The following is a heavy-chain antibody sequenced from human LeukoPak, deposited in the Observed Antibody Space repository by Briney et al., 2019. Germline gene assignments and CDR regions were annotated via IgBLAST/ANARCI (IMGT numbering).Heavy chain of an antibody. D-gene: IGHD4-23*01. CDR3: ASISDGGIYDAFDI. Sequence: PGGSLRLSCAASGFTFSSYSMNWVRQAPGKGLEWVSSISSSSSYIYYADSVKGRFTISRDNAKNSLYLQMNSLRAEDTAVYYCASISDGGIYDAFDIWGKGTTVTVSS. CDR1: GFTFSSYS. CDR2: ISSSSSYI. V-gene: IGHV3-21*04. J-gene: IGHJ3*02.